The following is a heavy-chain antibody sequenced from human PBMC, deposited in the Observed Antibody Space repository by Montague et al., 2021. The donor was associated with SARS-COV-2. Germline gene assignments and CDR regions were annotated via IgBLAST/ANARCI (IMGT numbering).Heavy chain of an antibody. CDR1: GGSISSYN. CDR3: ARVFPRWLQFDPYFDY. V-gene: IGHV4-59*01. J-gene: IGHJ4*02. Sequence: SETLSLTCTVSGGSISSYNWSWIRQPPGKGLEWIGYIYYSGSTNYNPYLKSRVTISVDTSKNQFSLKLSSVTAADTAVYYCARVFPRWLQFDPYFDYWGQGTLVTVSS. CDR2: IYYSGST. D-gene: IGHD5-24*01.